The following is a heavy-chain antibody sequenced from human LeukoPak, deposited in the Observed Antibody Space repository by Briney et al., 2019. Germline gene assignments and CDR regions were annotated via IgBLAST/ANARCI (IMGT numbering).Heavy chain of an antibody. CDR2: ISYDGSNK. CDR1: GFTFSTCA. V-gene: IGHV3-30-3*01. Sequence: GGSLRLSCAASGFTFSTCAMSWVRQAPGKGLEWVAVISYDGSNKYYAESVKGRFTISRDNSKNTLCLQMNSLRGEDTAVYYCAKDARPAPRGYFDYWGQGTLVTVSS. J-gene: IGHJ4*02. CDR3: AKDARPAPRGYFDY.